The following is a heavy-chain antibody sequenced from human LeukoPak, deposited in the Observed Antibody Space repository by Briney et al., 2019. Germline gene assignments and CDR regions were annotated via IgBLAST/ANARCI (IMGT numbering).Heavy chain of an antibody. D-gene: IGHD2-2*01. CDR2: IYYSGST. CDR3: ATSRQLLDNWFDP. V-gene: IGHV4-39*01. J-gene: IGHJ5*02. Sequence: ASETLSPTCTVSGGSISSSSYYWGWIRQPPGKGLEWIGSIYYSGSTYYNPSLKSRVTISVDTSKNQFSLKLSSVTAADTAVYYCATSRQLLDNWFDPWGQGTLVTVSS. CDR1: GGSISSSSYY.